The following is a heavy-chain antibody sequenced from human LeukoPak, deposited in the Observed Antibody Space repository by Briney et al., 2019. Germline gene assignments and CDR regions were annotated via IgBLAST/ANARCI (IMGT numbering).Heavy chain of an antibody. V-gene: IGHV3-30-3*01. D-gene: IGHD3-3*01. J-gene: IGHJ4*02. CDR1: GFTFSSYA. CDR3: ARAFSRVREVTPAYYDFWSAYCDY. CDR2: ISYDGSNK. Sequence: PGGSLRLSCAASGFTFSSYAMHWVRQAPGQGLEWVAGISYDGSNKYYADAVKGRFTISRDNSKNTLYLQMNSLRAEHTAVYYRARAFSRVREVTPAYYDFWSAYCDYWGQGTLVTVSS.